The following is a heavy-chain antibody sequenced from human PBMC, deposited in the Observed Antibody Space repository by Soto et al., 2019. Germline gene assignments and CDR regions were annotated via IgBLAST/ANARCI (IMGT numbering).Heavy chain of an antibody. Sequence: QVQLVESGGGVVQPGRSLRLSCAASGFTFSSYAMHWVRQAPGKGLEWVAVISYDGSNKYYADSVKGRVTISRDNSKNTLYLQMNSLRAEDTAVYYCARDARSCGSSGCQSQGGFDPWGQGTLVTVSS. J-gene: IGHJ5*02. CDR2: ISYDGSNK. CDR1: GFTFSSYA. V-gene: IGHV3-30-3*01. D-gene: IGHD3-22*01. CDR3: ARDARSCGSSGCQSQGGFDP.